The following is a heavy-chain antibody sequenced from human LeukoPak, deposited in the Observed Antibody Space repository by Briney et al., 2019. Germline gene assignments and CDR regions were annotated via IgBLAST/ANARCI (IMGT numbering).Heavy chain of an antibody. CDR3: ARGQVAAAGISFDY. Sequence: ASVKVSCKASGYTFTSYDINWVRQATGQGLEWMGWMNPNSGNTGYAQKFQGRVTITRNTSISTAYMELSSLRSEDTAVYYCARGQVAAAGISFDYWGQGTLVTVSS. CDR2: MNPNSGNT. J-gene: IGHJ4*02. V-gene: IGHV1-8*03. CDR1: GYTFTSYD. D-gene: IGHD6-13*01.